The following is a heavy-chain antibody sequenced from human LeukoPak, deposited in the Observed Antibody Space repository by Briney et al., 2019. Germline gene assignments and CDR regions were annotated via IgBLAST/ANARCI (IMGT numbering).Heavy chain of an antibody. V-gene: IGHV4-61*02. CDR3: ASAGHCANGVCRNWFGP. CDR2: IYSGGSS. Sequence: SETLSLTCTVSGASMSTDAYYWNWIRQPAGEGLEWIGRIYSGGSSTYNPSLKSRVTLSVDTSKNQFALSLSSVTAADTAVYYCASAGHCANGVCRNWFGPWGQGILVTASS. D-gene: IGHD2-8*01. CDR1: GASMSTDAYY. J-gene: IGHJ5*02.